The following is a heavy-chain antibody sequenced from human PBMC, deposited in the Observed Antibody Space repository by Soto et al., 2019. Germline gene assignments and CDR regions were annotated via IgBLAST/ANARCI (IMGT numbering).Heavy chain of an antibody. CDR3: ARVGHCTSSSCPPYYYYGMDV. V-gene: IGHV1-18*04. D-gene: IGHD2-2*01. CDR1: GYTFISYG. CDR2: INTYNGNT. Sequence: QVQLVQSGPEVKKPGASVKVSCKASGYTFISYGISWVRQAPAQGLEWMGWINTYNGNTNYAQKLQGRVTMTTDTYTRTAYMDLRSLRSDDTTVYYCARVGHCTSSSCPPYYYYGMDVWGQGTTVTVSS. J-gene: IGHJ6*02.